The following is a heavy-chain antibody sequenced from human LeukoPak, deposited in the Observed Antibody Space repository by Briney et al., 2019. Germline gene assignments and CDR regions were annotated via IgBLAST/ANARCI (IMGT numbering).Heavy chain of an antibody. CDR1: GGSFSGYY. V-gene: IGHV4-34*01. Sequence: PSETLSLTCAVYGGSFSGYYWSWIRQPPGKGLEWIGEINHSGSTNYNPSLKSRVTISVDTSKNQFSLKLSSVTAADTAVYYCARGRRDSWGIVVVPAAMLNYWGQGTLVTVSS. D-gene: IGHD2-2*01. CDR3: ARGRRDSWGIVVVPAAMLNY. CDR2: INHSGST. J-gene: IGHJ4*02.